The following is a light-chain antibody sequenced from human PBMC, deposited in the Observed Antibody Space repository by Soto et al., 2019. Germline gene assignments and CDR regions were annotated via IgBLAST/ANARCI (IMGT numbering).Light chain of an antibody. J-gene: IGLJ1*01. CDR1: SSDVGGYNY. CDR3: SSYAGSSNYV. Sequence: QSALTQPPSASGSPGQSVTISCTGTSSDVGGYNYVSWYQQHPGKAPKLMIYEVSKRPSGVPDRFSGSKSDNTASLTVSGLQDEDEADYYCSSYAGSSNYVFGTGTKLTVL. CDR2: EVS. V-gene: IGLV2-8*01.